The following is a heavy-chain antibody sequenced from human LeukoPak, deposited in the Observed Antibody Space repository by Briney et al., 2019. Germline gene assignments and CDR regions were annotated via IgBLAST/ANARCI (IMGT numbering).Heavy chain of an antibody. V-gene: IGHV3-7*01. Sequence: GGSLRLSCEGSAFIFSGHWMNWVRQTPGKGLEWLASIKEDGSERQYVDSVKGRFSISRDNTKGSLYLQMNSLRAEDTALYYCASTPLRDDAFDVWGQGTMVTVSS. CDR3: ASTPLRDDAFDV. CDR2: IKEDGSER. J-gene: IGHJ3*01. CDR1: AFIFSGHW.